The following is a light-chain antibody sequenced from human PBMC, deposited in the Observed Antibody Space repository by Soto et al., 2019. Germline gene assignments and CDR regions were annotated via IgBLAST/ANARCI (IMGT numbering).Light chain of an antibody. J-gene: IGLJ3*02. Sequence: QSALTQPASVSGSPGQSITISCTGTSSDVGGYNYVSWYQQHPGKAPKLMIYEVSNRPSGVSNRFSGSKSGNTASLTISGLQAEDEAGYYCISYTSSSTRVFGGGTKLTVL. V-gene: IGLV2-14*01. CDR1: SSDVGGYNY. CDR3: ISYTSSSTRV. CDR2: EVS.